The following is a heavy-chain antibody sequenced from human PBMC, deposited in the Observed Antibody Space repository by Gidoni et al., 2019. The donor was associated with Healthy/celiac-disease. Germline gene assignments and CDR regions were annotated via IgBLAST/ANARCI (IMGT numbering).Heavy chain of an antibody. D-gene: IGHD5-18*01. V-gene: IGHV3-30-3*01. CDR2: ISYDGSNK. Sequence: QVQLVESGGGVVQPGRSLRLSCAASGFPFSSYAMHWVRQAPGKGLEWVAVISYDGSNKYYADSVKGRFTISRDNSKNTLYLQMNSLRAEDTAVYYCARDRVGVELWLLYYYYGMDVWGQGTTVTVSS. CDR3: ARDRVGVELWLLYYYYGMDV. J-gene: IGHJ6*02. CDR1: GFPFSSYA.